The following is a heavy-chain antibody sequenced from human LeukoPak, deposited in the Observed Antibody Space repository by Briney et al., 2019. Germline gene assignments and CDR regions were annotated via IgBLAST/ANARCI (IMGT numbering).Heavy chain of an antibody. V-gene: IGHV4-4*07. CDR2: IYTSGST. Sequence: SETLSLTCTVSGGSISSYYWSWIRQPAGKGLEWIGRIYTSGSTNYNPSLKSRVTMSVDTSKNQFSLKLSSVTAADTAVYYCARVSGSSGRWAYFFDYWGQGTLVTVSS. CDR3: ARVSGSSGRWAYFFDY. J-gene: IGHJ4*02. CDR1: GGSISSYY. D-gene: IGHD6-19*01.